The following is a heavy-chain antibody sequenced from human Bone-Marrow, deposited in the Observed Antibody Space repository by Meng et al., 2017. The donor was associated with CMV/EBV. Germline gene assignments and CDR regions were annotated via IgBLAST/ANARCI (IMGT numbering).Heavy chain of an antibody. V-gene: IGHV1-69*10. Sequence: SVKVSCKASGGSFSSYTINWVRQAPGQGLEWMGGIILILGIAKYAQKFHGRVTITADKSTTTGYMEVRSLRSEDTAVYYCAKQVGATTAGWFDPWGQGNLVNVAS. CDR3: AKQVGATTAGWFDP. J-gene: IGHJ5*02. D-gene: IGHD1-26*01. CDR1: GGSFSSYT. CDR2: IILILGIA.